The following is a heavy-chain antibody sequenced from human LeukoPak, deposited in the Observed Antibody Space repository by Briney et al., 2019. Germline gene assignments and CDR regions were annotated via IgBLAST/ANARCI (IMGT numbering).Heavy chain of an antibody. CDR1: GGSFSGYY. CDR3: ARLWY. CDR2: INHSGST. Sequence: PSETLSLTCAVYGGSFSGYYWSWIRQPPGKGLEWIGEINHSGSTNYNPSLKSRVTISVDTSKNQFTLKLSSVTAADTAVYYCARLWYWGQGTLVTVSS. V-gene: IGHV4-34*01. D-gene: IGHD3-16*01. J-gene: IGHJ4*02.